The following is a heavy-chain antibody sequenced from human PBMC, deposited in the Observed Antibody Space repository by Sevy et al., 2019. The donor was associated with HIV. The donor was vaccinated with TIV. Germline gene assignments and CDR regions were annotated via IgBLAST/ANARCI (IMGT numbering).Heavy chain of an antibody. Sequence: GGSLRLSCAASEFTFSNAWMNWVRLAPGKGLEWVGRIKSKTDGGTTDYAAPVKGRFTISRDDSKNTLYLQMNSLKTEDTAVYYCTTDYGYCSGGSCYRFAPGEYFQHWGQGTLVTVSS. V-gene: IGHV3-15*01. CDR1: EFTFSNAW. CDR3: TTDYGYCSGGSCYRFAPGEYFQH. D-gene: IGHD2-15*01. CDR2: IKSKTDGGTT. J-gene: IGHJ1*01.